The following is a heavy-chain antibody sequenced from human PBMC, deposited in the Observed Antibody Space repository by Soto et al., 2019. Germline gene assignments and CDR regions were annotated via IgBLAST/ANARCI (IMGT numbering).Heavy chain of an antibody. CDR3: ARRAYYCGSGSSDYFDY. CDR2: IYPGDSDT. J-gene: IGHJ4*01. CDR1: GYSFTTYW. D-gene: IGHD3-10*01. Sequence: PGESLKISCKGSGYSFTTYWIGWVRQMPGKGLEWMGIIYPGDSDTRYSPSFQGQVTISADKSISTAYLQWTGLKASDTAMYYCARRAYYCGSGSSDYFDYWGHGILVTVSS. V-gene: IGHV5-51*01.